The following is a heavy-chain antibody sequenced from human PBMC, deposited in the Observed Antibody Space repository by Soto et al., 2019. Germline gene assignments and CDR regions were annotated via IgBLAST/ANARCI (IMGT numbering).Heavy chain of an antibody. CDR1: GFTFSRSS. D-gene: IGHD6-13*01. Sequence: RRLSCAASGFTFSRSSMTWVRQVPGKGLQWVSTISASGGSTYYADSVKGRLTISRDSSKNTLYLQMNSLRAEDTALYYCAKGYSSSWSPPFDYWGQGTLVTVSS. CDR2: ISASGGST. V-gene: IGHV3-23*01. J-gene: IGHJ4*02. CDR3: AKGYSSSWSPPFDY.